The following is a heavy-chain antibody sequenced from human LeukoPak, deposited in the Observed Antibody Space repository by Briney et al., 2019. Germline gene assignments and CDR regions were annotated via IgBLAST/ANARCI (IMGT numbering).Heavy chain of an antibody. CDR1: GFTFSDYY. J-gene: IGHJ4*02. CDR3: ARVLHKRNYDSTTYYGY. CDR2: ISSSSSTI. Sequence: GGSLRLSCAASGFTFSDYYMSWIRQAPGKGLEWVSYISSSSSTIYYADSVKGRFTISRDNAKNSLYLQMNSLRAEDTAVYYCARVLHKRNYDSTTYYGYWGQGTLVTVSS. D-gene: IGHD3-22*01. V-gene: IGHV3-11*04.